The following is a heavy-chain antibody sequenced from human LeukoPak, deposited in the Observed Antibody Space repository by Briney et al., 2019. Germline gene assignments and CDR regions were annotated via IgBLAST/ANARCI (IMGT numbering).Heavy chain of an antibody. CDR2: ISAYNGNT. V-gene: IGHV1-18*01. D-gene: IGHD4-17*01. CDR1: GYTFTSYG. J-gene: IGHJ4*02. Sequence: GASVKVSRKASGYTFTSYGITWVRQAPGQGLEWMGWISAYNGNTNFAQKLQGRVTMTTDTSTSTAYMELRSLRSDDTAVYYCAKDSDYGRLMDSWGQGTLVTVSS. CDR3: AKDSDYGRLMDS.